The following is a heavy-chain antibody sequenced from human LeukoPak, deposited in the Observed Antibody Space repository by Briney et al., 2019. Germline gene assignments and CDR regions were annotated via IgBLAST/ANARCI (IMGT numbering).Heavy chain of an antibody. CDR2: VSDIGSKT. D-gene: IGHD6-13*01. CDR1: AFTFSDHY. CDR3: AAAAGYRFDI. Sequence: PGGSLRLACGASAFTFSDHYMNWVRQAPGKGLEWVSYVSDIGSKTNYADSVKGRFTISRDNAKNSLYQQMNSLRAEDTAVYYCAAAAGYRFDIWGQGTMVTVSS. J-gene: IGHJ3*02. V-gene: IGHV3-11*03.